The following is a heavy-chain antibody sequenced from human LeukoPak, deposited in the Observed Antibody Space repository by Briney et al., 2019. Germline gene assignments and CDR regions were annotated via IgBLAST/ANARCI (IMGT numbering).Heavy chain of an antibody. CDR1: GFTFTSSA. CDR2: IVLGSGNT. Sequence: GTSEKVSCKVSGFTFTSSAAQWVRQARGQRLEWIGWIVLGSGNTNYAQKYQERLTITRDMSTTTAYMELSSLTSEDTAVYFCAVDQGRPAGDAFDYWGQGTLVTVSS. D-gene: IGHD2-2*01. V-gene: IGHV1-58*01. J-gene: IGHJ4*01. CDR3: AVDQGRPAGDAFDY.